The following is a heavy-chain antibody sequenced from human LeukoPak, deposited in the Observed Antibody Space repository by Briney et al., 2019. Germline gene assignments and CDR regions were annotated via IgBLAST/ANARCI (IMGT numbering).Heavy chain of an antibody. J-gene: IGHJ4*02. CDR2: IFPSGGEI. V-gene: IGHV3-23*01. CDR3: ATYRQVLLPFES. D-gene: IGHD2-8*02. Sequence: GWSLRLSCAASGFTFSTFAMIWVRQPPGKGLEWVSSIFPSGGEIHYADSVRGRFTISRDNSKSTLSLQMSSLRAEDTAIYYCATYRQVLLPFESWGQGTLVTVSS. CDR1: GFTFSTFA.